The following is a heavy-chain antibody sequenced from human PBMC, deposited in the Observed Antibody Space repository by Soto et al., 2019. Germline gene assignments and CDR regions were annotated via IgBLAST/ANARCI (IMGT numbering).Heavy chain of an antibody. CDR3: ARGNWNYYYGFDV. J-gene: IGHJ6*02. CDR2: IKPDGSEQ. Sequence: XGFLRLSCAASEFTFDKYYMTWVRQAPGKGPEWVANIKPDGSEQYYVDSVKGRFTISRDNANNSLYLQMNSLRAEDTAVYFCARGNWNYYYGFDVWGQGTTVTVSS. CDR1: EFTFDKYY. D-gene: IGHD1-20*01. V-gene: IGHV3-7*01.